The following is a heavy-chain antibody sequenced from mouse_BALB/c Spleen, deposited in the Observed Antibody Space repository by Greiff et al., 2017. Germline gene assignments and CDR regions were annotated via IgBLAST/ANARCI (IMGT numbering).Heavy chain of an antibody. CDR2: INPSTGYT. CDR1: GYTFTSYW. CDR3: ARRGTTVVGNFDV. J-gene: IGHJ1*01. V-gene: IGHV1-7*01. D-gene: IGHD1-1*01. Sequence: QVQLQQSGAELAKPGASVKMSCKASGYTFTSYWMHWVKQRPGQGLEWIGYINPSTGYTEYNQKFKDKATLTADKSSSTAYMQLSSLTSEDSAVYYCARRGTTVVGNFDVWGAGTTVTVSS.